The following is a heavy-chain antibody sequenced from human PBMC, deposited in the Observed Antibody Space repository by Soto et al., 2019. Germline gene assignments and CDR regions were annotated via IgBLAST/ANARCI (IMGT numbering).Heavy chain of an antibody. Sequence: PGGSLRLSCAASGFTFSSYAMSWVRQAPGKGLEWVSAISGSGGSTYYADSVKGRFTISRDNSKNTLYLQMNSLRAEDTAVYYCAKVGKPVYAMTNFDYWGQGALVTVSS. V-gene: IGHV3-23*01. CDR3: AKVGKPVYAMTNFDY. J-gene: IGHJ4*02. CDR2: ISGSGGST. CDR1: GFTFSSYA. D-gene: IGHD2-8*01.